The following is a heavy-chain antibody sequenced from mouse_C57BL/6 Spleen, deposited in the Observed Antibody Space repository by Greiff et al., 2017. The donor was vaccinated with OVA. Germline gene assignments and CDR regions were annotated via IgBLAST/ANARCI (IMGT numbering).Heavy chain of an antibody. J-gene: IGHJ4*01. CDR2: IDPETGGT. CDR3: TRKSYGYDEYYAMDY. D-gene: IGHD2-2*01. V-gene: IGHV1-15*01. Sequence: QVQLQQSGAELVRPGASVTLSCKASGYTFTDYEMHWVKQTPVHGLEWIGAIDPETGGTAYNQKFKGKAILTADKSSSTAYMELRSLTSEDSAVYYCTRKSYGYDEYYAMDYWGQGTSVTVSS. CDR1: GYTFTDYE.